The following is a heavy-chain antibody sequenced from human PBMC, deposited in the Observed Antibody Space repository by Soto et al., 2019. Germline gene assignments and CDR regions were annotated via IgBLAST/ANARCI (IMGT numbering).Heavy chain of an antibody. CDR2: ISAYNGNT. CDR3: ASGTSGYYDTSGYYHAFDI. D-gene: IGHD3-22*01. V-gene: IGHV1-18*01. J-gene: IGHJ3*02. CDR1: GYTFTSYG. Sequence: QVQLVQSGAEVKKPGASVKVSCKASGYTFTSYGISWVRQAPGQGLEWMGWISAYNGNTNYAQKLQGRVTMTTDTSTSTAYMELRSLRSDDTAVYYCASGTSGYYDTSGYYHAFDIWGQGTMLTVSS.